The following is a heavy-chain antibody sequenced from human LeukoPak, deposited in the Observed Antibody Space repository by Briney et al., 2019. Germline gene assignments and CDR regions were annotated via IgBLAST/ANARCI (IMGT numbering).Heavy chain of an antibody. D-gene: IGHD2-2*01. J-gene: IGHJ4*02. CDR1: GFTFSSYS. V-gene: IGHV3-48*01. CDR2: ISSSSTTI. Sequence: GGSLRLSCAASGFTFSSYSMIWVRQAPGKGLEWVSYISSSSTTIYYADSVKGRSTISRDNAKNSLCLQMNSLRAEDTAVYYCARALGYCSSTICYRFDYWGQGTLVTVSS. CDR3: ARALGYCSSTICYRFDY.